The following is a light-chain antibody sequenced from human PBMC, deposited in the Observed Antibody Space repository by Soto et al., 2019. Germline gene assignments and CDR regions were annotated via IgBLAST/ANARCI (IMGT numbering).Light chain of an antibody. CDR1: RSNIGAGYD. CDR2: GNN. V-gene: IGLV1-40*01. Sequence: QAVVTQPPSVSGAPGQSVTISCTGSRSNIGAGYDVHWYQHLPGTVPKLLIYGNNNRPSDVPDRFSGSKSGTSASLAITGLQAEDEADYYCQSYDDNLRVSVFGGRIKLTVL. CDR3: QSYDDNLRVSV. J-gene: IGLJ2*01.